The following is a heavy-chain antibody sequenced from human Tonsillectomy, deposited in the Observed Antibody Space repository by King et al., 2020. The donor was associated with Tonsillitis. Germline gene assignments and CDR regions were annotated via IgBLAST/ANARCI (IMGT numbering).Heavy chain of an antibody. CDR2: ISAYTGNT. D-gene: IGHD6-13*01. V-gene: IGHV1-18*04. CDR1: GYRFTSYG. CDR3: ARDESIAAAGTLNIVFDP. J-gene: IGHJ5*02. Sequence: QLVQSGAEVKKPGASVKVSCKASGYRFTSYGISWVRQAPGQGLEWMGWISAYTGNTKYAQKFQGRVSMTTDTSTSTAYMELSSLRSDDTAVYYCARDESIAAAGTLNIVFDPWGQGTLVTVST.